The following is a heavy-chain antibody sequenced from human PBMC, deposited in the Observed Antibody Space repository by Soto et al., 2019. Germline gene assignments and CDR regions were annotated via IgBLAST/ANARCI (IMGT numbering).Heavy chain of an antibody. CDR1: GGSISSYY. V-gene: IGHV4-59*01. D-gene: IGHD6-19*01. Sequence: SETLSLTCTVSGGSISSYYWSWIRQPPGKGLEWIGYIYYSGSTNYNPSLKSRVTISVDTPKNQFSLKLSSVTAADTAVYYCASFIAVAGHDAFDIWGQGTMVTVSS. J-gene: IGHJ3*02. CDR3: ASFIAVAGHDAFDI. CDR2: IYYSGST.